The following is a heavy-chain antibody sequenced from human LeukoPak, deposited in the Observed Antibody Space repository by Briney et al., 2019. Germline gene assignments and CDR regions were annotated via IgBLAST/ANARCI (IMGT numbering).Heavy chain of an antibody. D-gene: IGHD6-19*01. Sequence: GGSLRLSCAASGFTFRSYAMTWVRQAPGKGLEWVASIDAGGGDTYHSDSVKGRFTISRDNSMNTLYLQMNSLRADDTAVYYCGRPTKYWLVRGDGVDVWGQGATVTVS. J-gene: IGHJ6*02. CDR2: IDAGGGDT. CDR3: GRPTKYWLVRGDGVDV. V-gene: IGHV3-23*01. CDR1: GFTFRSYA.